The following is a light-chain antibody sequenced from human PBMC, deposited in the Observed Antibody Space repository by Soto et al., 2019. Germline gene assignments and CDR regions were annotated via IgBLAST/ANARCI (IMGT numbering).Light chain of an antibody. V-gene: IGLV4-69*02. CDR2: VNSDGSH. CDR3: QTWGTGTWV. CDR1: SGHNIYA. J-gene: IGLJ3*02. Sequence: QLVLTQSPSASASLGASVKLTCTLSSGHNIYAIAWHQQQPEKGPRYLMKVNSDGSHSKGDGIPDRFSASSSGAERYLTISSLQSEDEADYYCQTWGTGTWVFGGGTKVTVL.